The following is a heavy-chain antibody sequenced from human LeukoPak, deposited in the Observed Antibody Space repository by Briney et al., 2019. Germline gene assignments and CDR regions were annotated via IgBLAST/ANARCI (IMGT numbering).Heavy chain of an antibody. J-gene: IGHJ1*01. D-gene: IGHD2-15*01. Sequence: KGGGALKISCKGSGYSFTSFWDGRVRPSPGKGLEWMGVIYPGYSDTRYSPSFQGQVTISADKSISTAYLQWSSLKASDTAMYYCARLPYCSGGSCYFFGYFQHWGQGTLVTVSS. V-gene: IGHV5-51*01. CDR1: GYSFTSFW. CDR3: ARLPYCSGGSCYFFGYFQH. CDR2: IYPGYSDT.